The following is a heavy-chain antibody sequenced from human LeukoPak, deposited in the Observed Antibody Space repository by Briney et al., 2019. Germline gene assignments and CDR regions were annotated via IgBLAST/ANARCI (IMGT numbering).Heavy chain of an antibody. J-gene: IGHJ4*02. CDR2: ISSVGNTI. CDR1: GFTFSTYE. CDR3: AKDRSIAVADTWHDFDY. D-gene: IGHD6-19*01. Sequence: GGSLRLSCAASGFTFSTYEMNWVRQAPGKGLEWVSFISSVGNTIYYADSVKGRFTISRDNAKNTLFLQMNSLRAEDTAVYYCAKDRSIAVADTWHDFDYWGQGTLVTVSS. V-gene: IGHV3-48*03.